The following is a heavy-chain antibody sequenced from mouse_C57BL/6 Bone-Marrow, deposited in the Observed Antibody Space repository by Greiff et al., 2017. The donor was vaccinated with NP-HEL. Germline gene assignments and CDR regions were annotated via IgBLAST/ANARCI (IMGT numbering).Heavy chain of an antibody. CDR3: ARQPGSSYVNYAMDY. D-gene: IGHD1-1*01. J-gene: IGHJ4*01. CDR2: IWSDGST. CDR1: GFSLTSYG. Sequence: QVQLQESGPGLVAPSQSLSLSCTVSGFSLTSYGVHWVRQPPGQGLEWLVVIWSDGSTTYNSAPKSRLSISKDNSKSQVFLKMNSLQTDDTAMYYCARQPGSSYVNYAMDYWGQGTSVTVSS. V-gene: IGHV2-6-1*01.